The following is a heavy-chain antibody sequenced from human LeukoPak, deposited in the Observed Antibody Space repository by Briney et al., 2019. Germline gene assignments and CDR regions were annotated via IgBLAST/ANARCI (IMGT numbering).Heavy chain of an antibody. CDR2: IYYSGST. CDR3: ARRALAVAGTPNYYYYMDV. Sequence: SETLSLTCTVSGGSISSSSYYWGWIRQPPGKGLEWIGSIYYSGSTYYNPSLKSRVTISVDTSKNQFSLKLSSVTAADTAVYYCARRALAVAGTPNYYYYMDVWGKGTTDTVSS. D-gene: IGHD6-19*01. V-gene: IGHV4-39*01. CDR1: GGSISSSSYY. J-gene: IGHJ6*03.